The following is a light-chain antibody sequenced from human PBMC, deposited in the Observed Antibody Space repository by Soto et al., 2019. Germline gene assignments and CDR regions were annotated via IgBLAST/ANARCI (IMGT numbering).Light chain of an antibody. CDR2: GAS. J-gene: IGKJ1*01. CDR3: QQYNNWRPQT. V-gene: IGKV3-15*01. Sequence: EIVMTQSPATLSVSPGERATLSCRASQSVSSNLAWYQQKPGQAPRLLIYGASTRATGIPARFSGSGSGTEFTLTISSLQSEDCAVYYWQQYNNWRPQTLGQGTKVEIK. CDR1: QSVSSN.